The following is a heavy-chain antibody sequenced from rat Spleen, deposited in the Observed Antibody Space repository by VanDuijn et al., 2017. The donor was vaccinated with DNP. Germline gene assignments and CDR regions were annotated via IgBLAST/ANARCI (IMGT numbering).Heavy chain of an antibody. CDR2: ISHEGSST. CDR3: ARQGSYYGYGWFAY. CDR1: GFTFSDSY. V-gene: IGHV5-22*01. Sequence: EVQLVESGGGLVQPGRSLKLSCAASGFTFSDSYMAWVRQAPKKGLEWVASISHEGSSTYYRGSVKGRFTISRDNAKSTLYLQMDSLRSEDTATYYCARQGSYYGYGWFAYWGQGTLVTVSS. D-gene: IGHD1-7*01. J-gene: IGHJ3*01.